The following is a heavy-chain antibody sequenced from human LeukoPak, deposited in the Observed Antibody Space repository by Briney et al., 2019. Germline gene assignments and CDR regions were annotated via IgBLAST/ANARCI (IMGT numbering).Heavy chain of an antibody. D-gene: IGHD5-24*01. J-gene: IGHJ4*02. CDR3: AKGWERWLQSTFDY. CDR1: GFTFSSYA. V-gene: IGHV3-23*01. Sequence: SGGSLRLSCAASGFTFSSYAMSWVRQAPGKGLEWVSAISGSGGSTYYADSVKGRFTISRDNSKNTLYLQMNSLRAEDTAVYYCAKGWERWLQSTFDYWGQGTLVTVSS. CDR2: ISGSGGST.